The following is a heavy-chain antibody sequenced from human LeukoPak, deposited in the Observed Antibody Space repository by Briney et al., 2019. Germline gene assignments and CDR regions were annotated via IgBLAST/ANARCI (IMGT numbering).Heavy chain of an antibody. CDR3: ASANGDYVDYYYYGMDV. Sequence: SVKVSCKASGGTFSSYAISWVRQAPGQGLEWMGGIIPIFGTANYAQRFQGRVTITADESTSTAYMELSSLRSEDTAVYYCASANGDYVDYYYYGMDVWGQGTTVTVSS. V-gene: IGHV1-69*13. D-gene: IGHD4-17*01. J-gene: IGHJ6*02. CDR1: GGTFSSYA. CDR2: IIPIFGTA.